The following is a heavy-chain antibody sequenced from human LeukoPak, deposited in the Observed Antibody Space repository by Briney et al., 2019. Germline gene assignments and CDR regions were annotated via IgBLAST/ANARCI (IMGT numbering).Heavy chain of an antibody. CDR3: AKESDYYYYMDV. J-gene: IGHJ6*03. CDR2: IQYDGTNK. Sequence: GGSLRLSCAASGFTFSSYDMHWVRQAPGKGLEGVASIQYDGTNKYYADSVKGRFTISRDNSKNSLYLQMNSLRTEDTALYYCAKESDYYYYMDVWGKGTTVTVSS. CDR1: GFTFSSYD. V-gene: IGHV3-30*02.